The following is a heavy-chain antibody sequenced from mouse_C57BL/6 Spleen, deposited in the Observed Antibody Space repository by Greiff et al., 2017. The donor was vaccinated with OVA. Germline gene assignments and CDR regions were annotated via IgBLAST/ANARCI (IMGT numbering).Heavy chain of an antibody. CDR1: GYTFTSYW. Sequence: QVQLQQPGAELVMPGASVKLSCKASGYTFTSYWMHWVKQRPGQGLEWIGEIDPSDSYTNYNQKFKGKSTLTVDKSSSTAYMQLSSLTSEDSAVYYCARGEDSSGYFDHWGQGTTLTVSS. CDR2: IDPSDSYT. V-gene: IGHV1-69*01. D-gene: IGHD3-2*02. CDR3: ARGEDSSGYFDH. J-gene: IGHJ2*01.